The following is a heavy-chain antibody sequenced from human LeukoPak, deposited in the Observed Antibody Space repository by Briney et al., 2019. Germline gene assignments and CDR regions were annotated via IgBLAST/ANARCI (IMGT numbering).Heavy chain of an antibody. J-gene: IGHJ5*01. CDR2: IKQDGSEK. D-gene: IGHD2-2*01. Sequence: GGSLRLSCAASGFTFSSYWMSWVRQAPGKGLEWVANIKQDGSEKYYVDSVKGRFTISRDNAKKSLYLQMNSLRAEDTAIYYCARDRQDVVTPFDSWGQGTLVTVSS. CDR1: GFTFSSYW. CDR3: ARDRQDVVTPFDS. V-gene: IGHV3-7*01.